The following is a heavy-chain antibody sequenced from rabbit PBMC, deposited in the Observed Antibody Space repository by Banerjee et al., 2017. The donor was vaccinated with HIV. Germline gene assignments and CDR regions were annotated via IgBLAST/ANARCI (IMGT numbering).Heavy chain of an antibody. Sequence: QEQLVESGGGLVQPEGSLTLTCTASGFSFSNKAVMCWVRQAPGKGLEYIGLISTVGSAYYATWASGRFTISKTSSTTVGLQMTSLTAADTATYFCARGSPTWLDIRGQGTLVTVS. V-gene: IGHV1S45*01. CDR2: ISTVGSA. CDR3: ARGSPTWLDI. CDR1: GFSFSNKAV. J-gene: IGHJ3*01.